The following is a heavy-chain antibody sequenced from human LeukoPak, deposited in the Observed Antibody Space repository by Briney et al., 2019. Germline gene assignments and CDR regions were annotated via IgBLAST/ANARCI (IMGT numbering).Heavy chain of an antibody. Sequence: ATLKLSCNASGYTFTSYGISWVRQPPGQGLEWMGWISAYNGNTNNAQKLQRRVTMTTDTSTSTGYIELRSLTSDDTAVYYCARVSVWSGSYFYFDYSGPGTLGSVSS. CDR1: GYTFTSYG. D-gene: IGHD1-26*01. V-gene: IGHV1-18*04. CDR2: ISAYNGNT. CDR3: ARVSVWSGSYFYFDY. J-gene: IGHJ4*01.